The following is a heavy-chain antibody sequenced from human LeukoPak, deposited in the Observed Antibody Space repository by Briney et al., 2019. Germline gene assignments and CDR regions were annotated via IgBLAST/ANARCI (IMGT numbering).Heavy chain of an antibody. D-gene: IGHD5-12*01. Sequence: PGGSLRLSCAASGFTFSTYGMSWVRQAPGEGLEWVSSISGTVGGTYYADSVKGRFTISRDNSKNTLYLQMNSLRAEDTAVYFCAKRDASGYFYFDYWGQGTLVTVSS. CDR1: GFTFSTYG. CDR2: ISGTVGGT. CDR3: AKRDASGYFYFDY. V-gene: IGHV3-23*01. J-gene: IGHJ4*02.